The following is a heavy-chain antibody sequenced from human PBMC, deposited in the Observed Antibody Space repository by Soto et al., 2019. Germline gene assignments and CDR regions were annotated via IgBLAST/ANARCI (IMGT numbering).Heavy chain of an antibody. V-gene: IGHV3-30*18. CDR2: ISYDGSNK. CDR3: AKDGSDCSGGSCYWYFDL. D-gene: IGHD2-15*01. Sequence: QVQLVESGGGVVQPGRSLRLSCAASGFTFSSYGMHCVRQAPGKGLERVAVISYDGSNKYYADSVKGRFTISRDNSKNPLYLQMSSLRAEDTAVYYCAKDGSDCSGGSCYWYFDLWGRGTLVTVSS. CDR1: GFTFSSYG. J-gene: IGHJ2*01.